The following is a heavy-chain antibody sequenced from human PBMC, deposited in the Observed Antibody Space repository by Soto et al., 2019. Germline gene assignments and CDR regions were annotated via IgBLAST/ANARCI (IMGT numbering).Heavy chain of an antibody. V-gene: IGHV3-21*01. CDR3: ARESEDLTSNFDY. CDR2: ISSTTNYI. Sequence: LRLSCAASGFTFTRYSMNWVRQAPGKGLEWVSSISSTTNYIYYADSMKGRFTVSRDNAKNSVYLEMNSLSAEDTAVYYCARESEDLTSNFDYWGQGTLVTV. CDR1: GFTFTRYS. J-gene: IGHJ4*02.